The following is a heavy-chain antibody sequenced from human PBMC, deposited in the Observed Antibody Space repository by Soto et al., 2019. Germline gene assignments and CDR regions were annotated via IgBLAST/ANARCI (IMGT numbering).Heavy chain of an antibody. CDR2: MYHGGTT. J-gene: IGHJ5*02. CDR3: ARRGVREDEQNWLDH. Sequence: KTSDTLSLTCSVSVCSIISGIYYWCWIRQTPGRGLEWIASMYHGGTTYSNPSLKSRVTISVDTSKNQFSLRLTSVTAADAAVYYCARRGVREDEQNWLDHWGQRNMVTVSS. CDR1: VCSIISGIYY. D-gene: IGHD5-12*01. V-gene: IGHV4-39*01.